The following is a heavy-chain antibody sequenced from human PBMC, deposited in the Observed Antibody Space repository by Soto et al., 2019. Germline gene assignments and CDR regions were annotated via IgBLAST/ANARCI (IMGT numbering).Heavy chain of an antibody. CDR2: IYYTGST. V-gene: IGHV4-39*01. CDR1: GGSISNNIYY. J-gene: IGHJ3*02. CDR3: ARQKEPVRGFDAFDI. D-gene: IGHD3-22*01. Sequence: QLQLQESGPGLVKPSETLSLTCTVSGGSISNNIYYWGWIRQPPGKGLEWIGTIYYTGSTYKKPSLKWRVTISVDTSKNQFSLKLSSVSAADTAVYYCARQKEPVRGFDAFDIWGQGTMVTVSS.